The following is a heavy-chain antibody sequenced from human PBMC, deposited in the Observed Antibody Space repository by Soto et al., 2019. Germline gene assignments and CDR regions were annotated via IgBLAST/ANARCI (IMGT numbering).Heavy chain of an antibody. D-gene: IGHD1-26*01. V-gene: IGHV1-69*13. Sequence: SVKVSCKASGGTFSSYAISWVRQAPGQGLEWMGGIIPIFGTANYAQKFQGRVAITADESTSTAYMELSSLRSEDTAVYYCARALGWELPFDYWGQGTLVTVSS. CDR1: GGTFSSYA. CDR3: ARALGWELPFDY. J-gene: IGHJ4*02. CDR2: IIPIFGTA.